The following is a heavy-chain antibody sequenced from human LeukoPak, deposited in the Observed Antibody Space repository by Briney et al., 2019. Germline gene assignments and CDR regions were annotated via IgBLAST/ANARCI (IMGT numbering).Heavy chain of an antibody. CDR1: GFTFSSYW. Sequence: GGSLRLSCAASGFTFSSYWMDWVRQAPGKGVGWVSRINSDGSSTIYADSVKGGFTISRENAKNTLYLQMNRLRAEETAVYYCARDLGFWSAPREYYYYGMDVWGQGTTVTVSS. V-gene: IGHV3-74*01. CDR2: INSDGSST. J-gene: IGHJ6*02. D-gene: IGHD3-3*01. CDR3: ARDLGFWSAPREYYYYGMDV.